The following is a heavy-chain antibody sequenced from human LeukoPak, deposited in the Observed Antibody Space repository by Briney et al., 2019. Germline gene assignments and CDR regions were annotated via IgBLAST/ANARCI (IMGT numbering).Heavy chain of an antibody. CDR1: GFAFGDYA. Sequence: PGGSLRLSCVASGFAFGDYAMGWVRQAPGKGLEWVSAITNSGGSTYYADSVQGRFTISRDNPENTLYLQMKSLRVEDTAVYYCVKEAVTPHFDYWGQGTLVTVSS. D-gene: IGHD6-19*01. CDR2: ITNSGGST. V-gene: IGHV3-23*01. CDR3: VKEAVTPHFDY. J-gene: IGHJ4*02.